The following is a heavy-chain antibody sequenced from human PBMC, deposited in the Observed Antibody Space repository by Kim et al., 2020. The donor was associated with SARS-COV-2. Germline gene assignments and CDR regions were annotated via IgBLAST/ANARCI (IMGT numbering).Heavy chain of an antibody. CDR3: AQDPVSGDGDDYDS. D-gene: IGHD5-12*01. CDR2: IRASGGST. Sequence: GGSLRLSCVVSGFTFSRSGMNWVRQAPGKGLEWVSGIRASGGSTFYADSVKGRFTISRDNSKNTLYLQMDSLRGEDTAVYYCAQDPVSGDGDDYDSWGQGTLVTVSS. J-gene: IGHJ4*02. CDR1: GFTFSRSG. V-gene: IGHV3-23*01.